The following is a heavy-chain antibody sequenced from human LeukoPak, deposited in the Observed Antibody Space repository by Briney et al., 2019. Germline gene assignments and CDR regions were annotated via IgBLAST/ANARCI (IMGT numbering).Heavy chain of an antibody. CDR3: ARKRGIAAPFDP. CDR1: GGSISIYY. J-gene: IGHJ5*02. D-gene: IGHD6-6*01. Sequence: SETLSLTCTVSGGSISIYYWSWIRQPPGKGLEWIGYIYYSGSTNYNPSLKSRVTISVDTSKNQFSLKLSSVTAADTAVYYCARKRGIAAPFDPWGQGTLVTVSS. V-gene: IGHV4-59*01. CDR2: IYYSGST.